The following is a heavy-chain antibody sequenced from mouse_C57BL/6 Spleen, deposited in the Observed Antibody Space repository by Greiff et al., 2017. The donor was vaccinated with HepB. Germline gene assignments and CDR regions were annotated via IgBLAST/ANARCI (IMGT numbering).Heavy chain of an antibody. V-gene: IGHV1-55*01. Sequence: QVQLQQPGAELVKPGASVKMSCKASGYTFTSYWITWVKQRPGQGLEWIGDIYPGSGSTNYNEKFKSKATLTVDTSSSTAYMQLSSLTSEDSAVYYCARLIYDYESGYFDAWGQGTTLTVSS. CDR1: GYTFTSYW. CDR3: ARLIYDYESGYFDA. J-gene: IGHJ2*01. CDR2: IYPGSGST. D-gene: IGHD2-4*01.